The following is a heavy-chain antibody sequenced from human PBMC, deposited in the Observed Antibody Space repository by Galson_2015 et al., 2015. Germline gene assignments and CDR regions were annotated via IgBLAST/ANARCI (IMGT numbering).Heavy chain of an antibody. CDR2: IIPIFGTA. J-gene: IGHJ6*03. CDR1: GGTFSSYA. CDR3: ARSTKPMVQGPIVWEPYYYYMDV. Sequence: SVKVSCKASGGTFSSYAISWVRQAPGQGLEWMGGIIPIFGTANYAQKFQGRVTITADESTSTAYMELSSLRSEDTAVYYCARSTKPMVQGPIVWEPYYYYMDVWGKGTTVTVSS. D-gene: IGHD3-10*01. V-gene: IGHV1-69*13.